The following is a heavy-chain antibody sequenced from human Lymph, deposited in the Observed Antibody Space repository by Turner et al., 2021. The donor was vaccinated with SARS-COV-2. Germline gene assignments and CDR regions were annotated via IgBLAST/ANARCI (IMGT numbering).Heavy chain of an antibody. CDR1: GFSFSSYA. V-gene: IGHV3-30-3*01. CDR3: ARGDYYGSGSYPGKTFDY. D-gene: IGHD3-10*01. CDR2: ISYDGSDK. Sequence: VQLVESGGGVVQPGRSLRLSCAASGFSFSSYAIYWVRQAPGKGLEWVAVISYDGSDKYYADSVKGRFTILRDNSKNTLHLQMNSLRAEDTAVYYCARGDYYGSGSYPGKTFDYWGQGTLVTVSS. J-gene: IGHJ4*02.